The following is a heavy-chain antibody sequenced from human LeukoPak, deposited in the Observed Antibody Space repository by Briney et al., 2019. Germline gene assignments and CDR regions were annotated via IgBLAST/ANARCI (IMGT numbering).Heavy chain of an antibody. V-gene: IGHV4-4*07. CDR1: GGSISAYY. CDR2: IYTSGST. Sequence: NPSETLSLTCTVSGGSISAYYWSWIRQPAGKGLEWIGRIYTSGSTNYNPSLKSRVTMSVDTSKNQFSLKLSSVPAADTAVYYCARVGGNGGARHFDYWGQGTLVTVSS. CDR3: ARVGGNGGARHFDY. J-gene: IGHJ4*02. D-gene: IGHD2-21*01.